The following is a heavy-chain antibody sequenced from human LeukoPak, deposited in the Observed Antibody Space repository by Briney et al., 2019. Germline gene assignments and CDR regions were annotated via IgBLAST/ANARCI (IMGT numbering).Heavy chain of an antibody. CDR2: ISYDGSNK. CDR3: AKMVTRALYGSGSYDTDY. Sequence: GGSLRLSCAASGFTFSSYGMHWVRQAPGKGLEWVAVISYDGSNKYYADSVKGRFTISRDNSKNTLYLQMNSLRAEDTAVYYCAKMVTRALYGSGSYDTDYWGQGTLVTVSS. D-gene: IGHD3-10*01. V-gene: IGHV3-30*18. J-gene: IGHJ4*02. CDR1: GFTFSSYG.